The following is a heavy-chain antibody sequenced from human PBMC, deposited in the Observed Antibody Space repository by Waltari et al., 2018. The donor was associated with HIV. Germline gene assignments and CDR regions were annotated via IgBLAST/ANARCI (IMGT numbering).Heavy chain of an antibody. CDR1: GFTFSNYA. Sequence: EVQLLESGAGLVQPGVSLRLSCEASGFTFSNYAMRWGRQAPGKGLEWVSSISGSGGSTYYADSVKGRFTVSRDNSKDTLCLQMNSLRAEDTALYYCAKEGIIVITDAFDIWGQGTMVIVSS. CDR3: AKEGIIVITDAFDI. D-gene: IGHD3-22*01. J-gene: IGHJ3*02. V-gene: IGHV3-23*01. CDR2: ISGSGGST.